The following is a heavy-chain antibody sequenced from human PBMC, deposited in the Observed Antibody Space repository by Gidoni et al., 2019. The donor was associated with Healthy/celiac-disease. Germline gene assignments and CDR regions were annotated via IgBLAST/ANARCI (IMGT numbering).Heavy chain of an antibody. Sequence: RQAPGKGLEWVSAISGSGGSTYYADSVKGRFTISRDNSKKTLYLQMNSLRAEDTAVYYCAKGPNYYDSSGYPDYWGQGTLVTVSS. V-gene: IGHV3-23*01. CDR2: ISGSGGST. D-gene: IGHD3-22*01. CDR3: AKGPNYYDSSGYPDY. J-gene: IGHJ4*02.